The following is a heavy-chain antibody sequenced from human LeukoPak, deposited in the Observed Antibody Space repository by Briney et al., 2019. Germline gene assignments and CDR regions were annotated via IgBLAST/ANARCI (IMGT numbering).Heavy chain of an antibody. CDR1: GYRFLDYF. D-gene: IGHD4-11*01. Sequence: ASVKVSCKTSGYRFLDYFLHWVRQAPGQRPEWVGWINPLSGATKFAPKFQGRVAMTTDTSVTGCLHLNTLRSDDTAIYYCATQTHPLHVPTFIFHSWGLGTLITVSS. J-gene: IGHJ4*02. V-gene: IGHV1-2*02. CDR3: ATQTHPLHVPTFIFHS. CDR2: INPLSGAT.